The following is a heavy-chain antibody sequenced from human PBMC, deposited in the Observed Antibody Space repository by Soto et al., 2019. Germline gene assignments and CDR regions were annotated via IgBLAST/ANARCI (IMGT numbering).Heavy chain of an antibody. D-gene: IGHD6-13*01. CDR1: EGTFNSYA. CDR2: IIPYYNTL. Sequence: QAQVVQSGAEVRKPGSSVKLSCKASEGTFNSYAIAWVRQAPGQGLEWMGGIIPYYNTLNYAQKFQDRVTNTADDYTNTVYMELSSLRSDDTADQFCASGASRWYPYFFDSWAPGTLVPVSS. V-gene: IGHV1-69*01. J-gene: IGHJ5*01. CDR3: ASGASRWYPYFFDS.